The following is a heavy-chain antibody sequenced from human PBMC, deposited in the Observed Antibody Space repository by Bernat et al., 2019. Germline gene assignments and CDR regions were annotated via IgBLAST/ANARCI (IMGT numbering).Heavy chain of an antibody. V-gene: IGHV3-66*01. CDR2: IYSSGST. Sequence: EVQLVESGGGLVQPGGSLRLSCAASGFTVSSNYMNWVRQAPGKGLEWVSVIYSSGSTYYADSVKGRFTISRDKSKNTLYLQMNSLRVDDTAVYYCARSIYGSGSYGYWGQGTLVTVSS. D-gene: IGHD3-10*01. J-gene: IGHJ4*02. CDR1: GFTVSSNY. CDR3: ARSIYGSGSYGY.